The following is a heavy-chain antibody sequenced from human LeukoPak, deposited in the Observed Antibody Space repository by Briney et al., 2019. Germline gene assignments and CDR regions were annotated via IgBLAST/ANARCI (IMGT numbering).Heavy chain of an antibody. CDR2: IYYSGRT. J-gene: IGHJ4*02. V-gene: IGHV4-39*01. CDR3: ARHPQPLETGHFDF. D-gene: IGHD3-9*01. CDR1: GGSIRSSSYY. Sequence: PSETLSLTCTVSGGSIRSSSYYWGWIRQPPGKGLEWIGSIYYSGRTYYSPSLKSRVTISVDTSRNQFSLKLSSVTAADTAVYYCARHPQPLETGHFDFWGQGTLVSVSS.